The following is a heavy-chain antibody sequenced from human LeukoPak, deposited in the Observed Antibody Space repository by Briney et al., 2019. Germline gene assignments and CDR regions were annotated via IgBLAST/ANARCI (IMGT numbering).Heavy chain of an antibody. J-gene: IGHJ3*02. Sequence: GGSLRLSCAASGFTVYYYAMHWVRQAPGKGLEWVSGISWNSGSIGYADSVKGRFTISRDNAKNSLYLQMNSLTAEDMALYYCTKDHDAQLAQGANAFVIWGEGTMVTVSS. CDR2: ISWNSGSI. CDR3: TKDHDAQLAQGANAFVI. D-gene: IGHD1-1*01. CDR1: GFTVYYYA. V-gene: IGHV3-9*03.